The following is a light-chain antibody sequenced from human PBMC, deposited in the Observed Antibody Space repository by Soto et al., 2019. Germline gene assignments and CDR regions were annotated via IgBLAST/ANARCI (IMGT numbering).Light chain of an antibody. Sequence: QSVLTQPASVSGSPGQSITISCTGTSSDVCGYNFVSWYQQHPGKASKLMIYDVSNRLSGVSNRFSGSKSGNTASLTISGLQAEDEADYYCSSYTSSSTPGVFGTGTKVTVL. V-gene: IGLV2-14*01. CDR1: SSDVCGYNF. CDR3: SSYTSSSTPGV. J-gene: IGLJ1*01. CDR2: DVS.